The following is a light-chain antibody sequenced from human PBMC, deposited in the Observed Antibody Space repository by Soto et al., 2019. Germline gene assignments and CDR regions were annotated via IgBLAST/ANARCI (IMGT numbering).Light chain of an antibody. CDR3: QQSYSHPLT. CDR2: AAS. CDR1: QSVRSY. V-gene: IGKV1-39*01. J-gene: IGKJ4*01. Sequence: DIQLIQTPSSLSASVGDRVNITCRASQSVRSYLNWYQYQPGTAPKVLIYAASSLQSGVPSRFTGSASGTDFTLTISSLQPEDSATYYCQQSYSHPLTFGGGTRVEV.